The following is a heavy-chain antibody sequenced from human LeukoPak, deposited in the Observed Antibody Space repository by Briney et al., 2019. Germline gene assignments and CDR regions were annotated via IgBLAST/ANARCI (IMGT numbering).Heavy chain of an antibody. Sequence: GGSLRLSCAASGFTFSSYAMNLVRQAPGKGLEWVSSISGSGDNTYYADSVKGRFTISRDNSKNTLYLQMNSLRAEDTAVYYCARAMTSWGQGTLVTVSS. CDR2: ISGSGDNT. CDR1: GFTFSSYA. V-gene: IGHV3-23*01. CDR3: ARAMTS. J-gene: IGHJ4*02. D-gene: IGHD4-11*01.